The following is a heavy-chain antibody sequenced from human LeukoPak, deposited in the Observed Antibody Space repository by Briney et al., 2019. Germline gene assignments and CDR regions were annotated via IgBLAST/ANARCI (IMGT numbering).Heavy chain of an antibody. J-gene: IGHJ4*02. D-gene: IGHD4-23*01. CDR1: GFPFSSYW. Sequence: PGGSLRLSCAASGFPFSSYWMHWVRQVPGKGLLWVSRINSDGSATIYADSVRGRFTISRDNAKNTLYLQMSGLRVEDTAVYHCARGRPHGNDYWGQGTLVTVSS. V-gene: IGHV3-74*01. CDR3: ARGRPHGNDY. CDR2: INSDGSAT.